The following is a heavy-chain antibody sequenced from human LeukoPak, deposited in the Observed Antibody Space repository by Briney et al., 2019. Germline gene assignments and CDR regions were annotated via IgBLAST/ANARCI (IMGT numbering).Heavy chain of an antibody. V-gene: IGHV3-43*01. CDR1: GFTFDDYT. Sequence: PGGSLRLSCAASGFTFDDYTMHWVRQAPGKGLEWVSLISWDGGSTYYADSVKGRFTISRDNSKNSLCLQMNSLRTEDTALYFCAKDTAPYDFWSGRDYWGQGTLVTVSS. CDR3: AKDTAPYDFWSGRDY. CDR2: ISWDGGST. D-gene: IGHD3-3*01. J-gene: IGHJ4*02.